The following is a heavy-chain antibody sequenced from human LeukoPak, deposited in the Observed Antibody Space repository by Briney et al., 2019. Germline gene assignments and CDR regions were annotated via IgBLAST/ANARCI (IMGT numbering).Heavy chain of an antibody. J-gene: IGHJ4*02. CDR1: GFTFSSYE. CDR2: ISSSGSTI. Sequence: GGSLRLSCAASGFTFSSYEMNWVRQAPGKGLEWDSYISSSGSTIYYADSVKGRFTISRDNAKNSLYLQMNSLRAEDTAVYYCARGFATKKGIAAAGHRGQGTLVTVSS. V-gene: IGHV3-48*03. D-gene: IGHD6-13*01. CDR3: ARGFATKKGIAAAGH.